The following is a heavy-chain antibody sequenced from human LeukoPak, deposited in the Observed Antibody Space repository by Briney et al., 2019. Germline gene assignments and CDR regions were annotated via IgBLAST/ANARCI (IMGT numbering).Heavy chain of an antibody. Sequence: KHGESLKISCTGSGYSFTNYWIGWGRQMPGQGLEWVGTIYPGDSDTRYRPAFQGQVTISADKSISTAYLQWSSLKASDTAIYYCARLGLETYGNAGFYYLDYWGQGALVTVSS. D-gene: IGHD3-10*01. CDR2: IYPGDSDT. J-gene: IGHJ4*02. CDR3: ARLGLETYGNAGFYYLDY. V-gene: IGHV5-51*01. CDR1: GYSFTNYW.